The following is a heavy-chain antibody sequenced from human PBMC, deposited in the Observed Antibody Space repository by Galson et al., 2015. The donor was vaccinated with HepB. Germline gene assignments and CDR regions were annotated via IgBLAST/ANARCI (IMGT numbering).Heavy chain of an antibody. Sequence: SLRLSCAASGFTFGDYAMSWVRQAPGKGLEWVGFIGSKPYGGTAEYAASVKGRFTISRDESKSFAYLQMNSLKTEDTAVYYCTRVPTMVRGVPDYYYYYGMDVWGHGTTVTVSS. CDR2: IGSKPYGGTA. D-gene: IGHD3-10*01. CDR1: GFTFGDYA. V-gene: IGHV3-49*04. J-gene: IGHJ6*02. CDR3: TRVPTMVRGVPDYYYYYGMDV.